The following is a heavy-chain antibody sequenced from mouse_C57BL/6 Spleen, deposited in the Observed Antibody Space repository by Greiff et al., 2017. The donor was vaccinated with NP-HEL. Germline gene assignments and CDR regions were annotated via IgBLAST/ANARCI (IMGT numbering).Heavy chain of an antibody. Sequence: VQLQQSGPELVKPGASVKISCKASGYAFSSSWMNWVKQRPGKGLEWIGLIYPGDGDTNYNGKFKGKATLTADKSSSTAYMQLSSLTSEDSAVYFCARGDYGSSWGYWGQGTTLTVSS. D-gene: IGHD1-1*01. J-gene: IGHJ2*01. CDR3: ARGDYGSSWGY. V-gene: IGHV1-82*01. CDR2: IYPGDGDT. CDR1: GYAFSSSW.